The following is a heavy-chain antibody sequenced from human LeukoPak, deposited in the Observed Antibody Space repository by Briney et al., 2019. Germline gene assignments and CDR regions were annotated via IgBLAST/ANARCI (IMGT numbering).Heavy chain of an antibody. J-gene: IGHJ4*02. CDR3: AKSDILTGYCDY. Sequence: GESLRLSCAASGFTFSSYWMHWVRQGPGKGLVWVSRISTDGSSTDYADSVKGRFTISRENAKNTLYLQMNSLRAEDTAVYYCAKSDILTGYCDYWGQGTLVTVSS. V-gene: IGHV3-74*01. CDR2: ISTDGSST. D-gene: IGHD3-9*01. CDR1: GFTFSSYW.